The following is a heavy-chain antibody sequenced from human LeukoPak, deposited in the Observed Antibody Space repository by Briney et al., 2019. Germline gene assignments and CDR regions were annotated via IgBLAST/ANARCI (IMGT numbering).Heavy chain of an antibody. Sequence: GGSLRLSCAASGFTFSSYWMTWFRQAPGKGLEWVANIKQDGSEKHYVDSVKGRFTISRDNAKNSLYLQMNSLRAEDTAVYYCAKTLSSYGGSDYWGQGTLVTVSS. CDR1: GFTFSSYW. D-gene: IGHD4-23*01. CDR3: AKTLSSYGGSDY. V-gene: IGHV3-7*01. CDR2: IKQDGSEK. J-gene: IGHJ4*02.